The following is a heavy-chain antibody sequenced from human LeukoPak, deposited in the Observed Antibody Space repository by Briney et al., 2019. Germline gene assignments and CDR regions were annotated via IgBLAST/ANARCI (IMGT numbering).Heavy chain of an antibody. D-gene: IGHD6-19*01. CDR3: ARDSPNPLYSSGWYVFDY. CDR2: INAGNGNT. Sequence: GASVKVSCKASGYTFTSYAMHWVRQAPGQRLEWMGWINAGNGNTKYSQKFQGRVTITRDTSASTAYMELSSLRSEDTAVYYCARDSPNPLYSSGWYVFDYWGQGTLVTVSS. CDR1: GYTFTSYA. V-gene: IGHV1-3*01. J-gene: IGHJ4*02.